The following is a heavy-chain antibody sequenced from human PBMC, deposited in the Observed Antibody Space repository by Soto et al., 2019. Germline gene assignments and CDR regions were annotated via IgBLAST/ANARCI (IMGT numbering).Heavy chain of an antibody. Sequence: EGSLRLSCAASRFTFSNYAMSWVRQAPGKGLEWVSAFSGSGDSTFYADSVKGRFTVSRDNSKKTLYLQLNSLRDEDTAVYYCARDAGELPVVTVGAFVFWGRGTLVTVSS. D-gene: IGHD3-22*01. CDR2: FSGSGDST. J-gene: IGHJ4*02. CDR3: ARDAGELPVVTVGAFVF. CDR1: RFTFSNYA. V-gene: IGHV3-23*01.